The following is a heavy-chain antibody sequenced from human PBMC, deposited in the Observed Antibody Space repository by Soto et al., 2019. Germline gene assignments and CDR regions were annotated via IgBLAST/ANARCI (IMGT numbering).Heavy chain of an antibody. Sequence: QVQLVESGGGVVQPGRSLRLSCAASGFTFSSYGMHWVRQAPGKGLEWVAVIWYDGSNKYYADSVKGRFTISRDNSKTTLDLQMNSLRAEDTAVYYCARDQWELRGGGLFDYWGQGTLVTVSS. CDR2: IWYDGSNK. J-gene: IGHJ4*02. CDR3: ARDQWELRGGGLFDY. V-gene: IGHV3-33*01. D-gene: IGHD1-26*01. CDR1: GFTFSSYG.